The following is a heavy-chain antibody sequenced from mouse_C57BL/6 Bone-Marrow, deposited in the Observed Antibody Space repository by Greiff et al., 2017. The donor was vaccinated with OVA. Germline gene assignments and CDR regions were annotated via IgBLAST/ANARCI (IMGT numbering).Heavy chain of an antibody. V-gene: IGHV5-9-1*02. Sequence: EVKLMESGEGLVKPGGSLKLSCAASGFTFSSYAMSWVRQTPEKRLEWVAYISSGGDYIYYADTVKGRFTISRDNARNTLYLQMSSLKSEDTAMYYCTIGSCYYSNYAAWVAYWGQGTLVTVSA. CDR1: GFTFSSYA. D-gene: IGHD2-5*01. CDR3: TIGSCYYSNYAAWVAY. CDR2: ISSGGDYI. J-gene: IGHJ3*01.